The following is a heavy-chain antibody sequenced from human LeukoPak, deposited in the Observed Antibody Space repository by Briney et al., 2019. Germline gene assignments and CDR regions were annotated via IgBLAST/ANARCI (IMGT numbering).Heavy chain of an antibody. Sequence: ASVKVSCKASGDTFSSYAIHWVRQAPGQGLEWMGWINPNSGGTNYAQKFQGRVTMTRDTSISTAYMELSRLRSDDTAVYYCARWVPLVVPAATNWFDPWGQGTLVTVSS. CDR2: INPNSGGT. J-gene: IGHJ5*02. D-gene: IGHD2-2*01. V-gene: IGHV1-2*02. CDR3: ARWVPLVVPAATNWFDP. CDR1: GDTFSSYA.